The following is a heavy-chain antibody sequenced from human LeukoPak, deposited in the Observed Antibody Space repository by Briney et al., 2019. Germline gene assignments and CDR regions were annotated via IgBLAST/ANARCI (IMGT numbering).Heavy chain of an antibody. CDR2: ISGSGGST. J-gene: IGHJ4*02. Sequence: QSGGSLRLSCAASGFTFSSYSMNWVRQAPGKGLEWVSAISGSGGSTYYADSVKGRFTISRDNSKNTLYLLMNSLRAEDTAVYYCAKPPQILGGWGQGTLVTVSS. V-gene: IGHV3-23*01. CDR3: AKPPQILGG. D-gene: IGHD2/OR15-2a*01. CDR1: GFTFSSYS.